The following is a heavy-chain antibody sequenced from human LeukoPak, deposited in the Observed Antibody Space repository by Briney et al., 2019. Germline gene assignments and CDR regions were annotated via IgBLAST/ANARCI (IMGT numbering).Heavy chain of an antibody. CDR2: ISSGGSTR. CDR1: RFTFSDYY. J-gene: IGHJ4*02. CDR3: ARVEGSWYKDY. Sequence: PGGSLRLSCAASRFTFSDYYMSWIRQAPGKGLEWVSYISSGGSTRYYADSVKGRFTISRDNAMNSLYLQMNSLRAEDTAVYYCARVEGSWYKDYWGQGTLVTVSS. D-gene: IGHD3-10*01. V-gene: IGHV3-11*01.